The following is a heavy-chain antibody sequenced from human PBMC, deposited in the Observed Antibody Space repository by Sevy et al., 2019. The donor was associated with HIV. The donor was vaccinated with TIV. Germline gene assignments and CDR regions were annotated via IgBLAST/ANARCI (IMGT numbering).Heavy chain of an antibody. Sequence: GESLKISCKGSGYSFTSYWIGWVRQMPGKGLEWMGIIYPGDSDTRYSPSFQGQVTISADKSISTAYLQWSSLKASDTAMYYCAKTLDFDWLYLAAFDIWGQGTMVTVSS. CDR1: GYSFTSYW. CDR2: IYPGDSDT. CDR3: AKTLDFDWLYLAAFDI. V-gene: IGHV5-51*01. D-gene: IGHD3-9*01. J-gene: IGHJ3*02.